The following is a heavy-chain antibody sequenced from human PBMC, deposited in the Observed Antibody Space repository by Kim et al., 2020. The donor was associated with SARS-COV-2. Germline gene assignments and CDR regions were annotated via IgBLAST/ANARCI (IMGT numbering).Heavy chain of an antibody. J-gene: IGHJ4*02. CDR1: GGSISSGGYY. D-gene: IGHD5-12*01. CDR2: IYYSGST. V-gene: IGHV4-31*03. Sequence: SETLSLTCTVSGGSISSGGYYWSWIRQHPGKGLEWIGYIYYSGSTYYNPSLKSRVTISVDTSKNQFSLKLSSVTAADTAVYYCARSGTWGGRWWLRPSYFDYWGQGTLVTVSS. CDR3: ARSGTWGGRWWLRPSYFDY.